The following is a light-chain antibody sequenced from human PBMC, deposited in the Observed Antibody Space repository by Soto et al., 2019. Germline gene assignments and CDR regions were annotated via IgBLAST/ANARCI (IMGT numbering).Light chain of an antibody. Sequence: EILLTHSQVTLSLSPGDRATLSCRASQSVSSSYLAWYQQKPGQAPRLLIYGASSRATGIPDRFSGSGSGTDFTLTISRLEPEDFAVYYCQQYGSSPATFGQGTRLENK. J-gene: IGKJ5*01. CDR2: GAS. V-gene: IGKV3-20*01. CDR1: QSVSSSY. CDR3: QQYGSSPAT.